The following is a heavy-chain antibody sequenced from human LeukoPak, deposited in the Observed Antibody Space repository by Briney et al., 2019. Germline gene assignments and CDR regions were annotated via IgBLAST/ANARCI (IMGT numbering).Heavy chain of an antibody. CDR1: GVTVSSNY. D-gene: IGHD3-16*01. CDR2: IYSGGST. Sequence: PGGSPRLSCAAFGVTVSSNYMSWVRQAPGKGLEWVSVIYSGGSTYYVDSVKGRFTISRDNSRNTLYLQMNGLRVEDTAVYYCARYSKGVMPWGQGTLVTVSS. J-gene: IGHJ4*02. V-gene: IGHV3-66*02. CDR3: ARYSKGVMP.